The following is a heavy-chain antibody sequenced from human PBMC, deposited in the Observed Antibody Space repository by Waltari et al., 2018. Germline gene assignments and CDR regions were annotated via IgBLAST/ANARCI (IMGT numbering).Heavy chain of an antibody. Sequence: QVQLQQWGAGLLKPSETLSLTCAVYGGSFSGYYWSWIRQPPGKGLEWIGEINHSGSTNYNPSLKSRVTISVDTSKNQFSLKLSSVTAADTAVYYCARGVRGSWYALGLLFFDYWGQGTLVTVSS. J-gene: IGHJ4*02. CDR2: INHSGST. CDR3: ARGVRGSWYALGLLFFDY. D-gene: IGHD6-13*01. V-gene: IGHV4-34*01. CDR1: GGSFSGYY.